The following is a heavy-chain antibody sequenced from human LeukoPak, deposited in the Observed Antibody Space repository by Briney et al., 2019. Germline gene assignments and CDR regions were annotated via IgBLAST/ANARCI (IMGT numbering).Heavy chain of an antibody. Sequence: GGSLRLSCAASGITFSSYAMSWVRQAPGKGLEWVSAISGSGGSTYYADSVKGRFTISRDNSKNTLYLQMNSLRAEDTAVYYCAKGSKGSSWYYFDYWGQGTLVTVSS. CDR3: AKGSKGSSWYYFDY. J-gene: IGHJ4*02. V-gene: IGHV3-23*01. D-gene: IGHD6-13*01. CDR1: GITFSSYA. CDR2: ISGSGGST.